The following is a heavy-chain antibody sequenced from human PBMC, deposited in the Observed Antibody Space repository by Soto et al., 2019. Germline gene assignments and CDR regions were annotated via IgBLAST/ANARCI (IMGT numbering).Heavy chain of an antibody. Sequence: QVQLVQSGAEVKKPGSSLKVSCKTSGVTFSTSGISWVRQGPGQGLEWMGGIIPLFGTPKYARKFQGRVSITADESATTTYMEVSGLRSDDTAVYYGARVSPSICGGGSCYRLDSYFDSWGQGSLGVVSS. CDR2: IIPLFGTP. CDR1: GVTFSTSG. D-gene: IGHD2-15*01. V-gene: IGHV1-69*01. CDR3: ARVSPSICGGGSCYRLDSYFDS. J-gene: IGHJ4*03.